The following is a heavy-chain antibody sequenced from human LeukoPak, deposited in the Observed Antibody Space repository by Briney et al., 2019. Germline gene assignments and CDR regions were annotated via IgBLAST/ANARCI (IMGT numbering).Heavy chain of an antibody. CDR3: ARDRDYSNYWYYFDY. Sequence: SVKVSCKASGGTFCSYAISWVRQAPGQGLEWMGGIIPIFCTANYAQKFQGRVTITADESTSTAYMELSSLRSEDTAVYYCARDRDYSNYWYYFDYWGQGTLVTVSS. CDR2: IIPIFCTA. J-gene: IGHJ4*02. V-gene: IGHV1-69*13. D-gene: IGHD4-11*01. CDR1: GGTFCSYA.